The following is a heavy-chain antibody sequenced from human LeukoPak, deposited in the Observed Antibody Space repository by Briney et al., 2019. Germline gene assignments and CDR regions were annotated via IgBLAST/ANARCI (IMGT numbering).Heavy chain of an antibody. V-gene: IGHV4-39*01. J-gene: IGHJ4*02. CDR1: GGSISSSSYY. D-gene: IGHD3-10*01. CDR3: ARPVRGVIQYYFDY. Sequence: PSETLSLTCTVSGGSISSSSYYWGWIRQPPGKGLEWIGSIYYSGSTYYNPSLKSRVTMSVDTSKNQFSLKLSSVTAADTAVYYCARPVRGVIQYYFDYWGQGTLVTVSS. CDR2: IYYSGST.